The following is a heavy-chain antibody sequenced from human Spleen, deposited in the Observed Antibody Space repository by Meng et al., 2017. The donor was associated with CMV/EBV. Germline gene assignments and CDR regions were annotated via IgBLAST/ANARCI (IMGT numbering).Heavy chain of an antibody. CDR1: VGSFSGYY. J-gene: IGHJ4*01. Sequence: SETLSLTCAVYVGSFSGYYWSWIRQAPGKGLEWIGEISDSGKTNYNPSLKSRLTMSVDTSKNQFPLKLSSVTAADTAVYYCARGRGYCSDTGCFWADYWGQGNLVTVSS. CDR3: ARGRGYCSDTGCFWADY. V-gene: IGHV4-34*01. D-gene: IGHD2-2*01. CDR2: ISDSGKT.